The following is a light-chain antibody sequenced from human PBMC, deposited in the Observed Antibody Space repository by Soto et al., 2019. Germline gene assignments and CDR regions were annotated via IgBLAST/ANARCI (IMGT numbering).Light chain of an antibody. Sequence: EIVLTQSPGTLSLSPGERSTLSCRASESVSSNYLAWYQQKPGQAPRLLIYGAFKRATGIPDRFSGSGSGTDFTLTISSLEPEDFAVYYCQQHFNGPITFGQGTRLEIK. CDR1: ESVSSNY. CDR2: GAF. CDR3: QQHFNGPIT. J-gene: IGKJ5*01. V-gene: IGKV3D-20*02.